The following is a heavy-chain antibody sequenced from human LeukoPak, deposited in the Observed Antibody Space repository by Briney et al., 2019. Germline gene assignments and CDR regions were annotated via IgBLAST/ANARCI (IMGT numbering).Heavy chain of an antibody. J-gene: IGHJ6*02. V-gene: IGHV3-33*01. CDR2: IWYVGSNK. CDR1: GFTFSSYG. Sequence: GGSLRLSCAASGFTFSSYGMHWVRQAPGKGLEWVAAIWYVGSNKNYADSVKGRFTISRDNSKNTLYLQMNSLRAEDTAVYYCARAYCSSTSCYADYYYGMDVWGQGTTVTVSS. CDR3: ARAYCSSTSCYADYYYGMDV. D-gene: IGHD2-2*01.